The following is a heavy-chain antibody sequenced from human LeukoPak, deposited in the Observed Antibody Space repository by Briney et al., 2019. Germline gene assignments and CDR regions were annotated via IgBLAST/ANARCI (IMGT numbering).Heavy chain of an antibody. J-gene: IGHJ4*02. Sequence: SETLSLTCAVYGGSLTGYYWTCVRQPPGKGLEWFGEINQSGVTNYNPSLKRRVYISVDTSINQFSLKLSSVTAADTAVYYCARGRETARPPLGYWGQGTLVTVSS. V-gene: IGHV4-34*01. CDR2: INQSGVT. CDR1: GGSLTGYY. D-gene: IGHD5-18*01. CDR3: ARGRETARPPLGY.